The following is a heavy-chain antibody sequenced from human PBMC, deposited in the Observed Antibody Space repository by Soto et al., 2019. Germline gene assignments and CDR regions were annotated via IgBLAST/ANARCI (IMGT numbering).Heavy chain of an antibody. CDR1: GLTFSSHG. V-gene: IGHV3-30*18. Sequence: QVQLVESGGGVVQPGMTLRLSCTASGLTFSSHGMHWVRQAPGKGLEWVAVVSFDGTNKNYADSVRGRFTISRDNSKNTLYLQMSSLRAEDTAVYYCANGDSSGFEYFQSWGQGTLVTVSS. CDR2: VSFDGTNK. CDR3: ANGDSSGFEYFQS. D-gene: IGHD3-22*01. J-gene: IGHJ1*01.